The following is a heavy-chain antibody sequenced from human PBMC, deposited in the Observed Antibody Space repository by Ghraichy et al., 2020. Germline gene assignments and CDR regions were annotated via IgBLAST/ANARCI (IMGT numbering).Heavy chain of an antibody. CDR2: IYSSSNT. J-gene: IGHJ4*02. CDR3: ARGELN. Sequence: GGSLRLSCAASGFTVSSNYMSWVRQAPGKGLEWVSVIYSSSNTYYADSVKGRFAISRDNSKNTLYLQMNSLRAEDTAVYYCARGELNWGQGTLVTVSS. V-gene: IGHV3-53*01. CDR1: GFTVSSNY. D-gene: IGHD1-7*01.